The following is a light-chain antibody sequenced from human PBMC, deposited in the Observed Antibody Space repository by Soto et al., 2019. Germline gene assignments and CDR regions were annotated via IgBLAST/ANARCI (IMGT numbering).Light chain of an antibody. Sequence: DIVMTQTPLSLSVTPGQPASISCKSSQSLLHKDGKTYLSWYLQKPGQPPQILNYEVSNRFSGVPDRFRGSESGDEFTLKIRRVEAADVGGYYCMQSVQPFLTFGGGTKVEIK. V-gene: IGKV2D-29*01. CDR2: EVS. J-gene: IGKJ4*01. CDR3: MQSVQPFLT. CDR1: QSLLHKDGKTY.